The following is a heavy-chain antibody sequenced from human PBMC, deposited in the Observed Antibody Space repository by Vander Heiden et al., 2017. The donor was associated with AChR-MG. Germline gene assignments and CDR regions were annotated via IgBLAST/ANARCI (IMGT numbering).Heavy chain of an antibody. CDR2: IYYSGST. V-gene: IGHV4-59*01. CDR1: GGSISSYY. Sequence: QVQLQESGPGLVKPSETLSLTCTVSGGSISSYYWSWIRQPPGKGLEWIGYIYYSGSTNYNPSLKSRVTISVDTSKNQFSLKLSSVTAADTAVYYCARVRRGLDQSFDYWGQGTLVTVSS. D-gene: IGHD6-19*01. J-gene: IGHJ4*02. CDR3: ARVRRGLDQSFDY.